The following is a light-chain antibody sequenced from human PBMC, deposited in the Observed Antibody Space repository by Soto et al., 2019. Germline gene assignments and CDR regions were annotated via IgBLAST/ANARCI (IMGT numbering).Light chain of an antibody. J-gene: IGLJ2*01. Sequence: QSALTQPASVSGSPGQSITISCTGTKSDVGSSNLVSWYQQHPGKAPKLMIYEGSKRPSGISNRFSGSKSGNTASLTVSGLQAEDEADYYYCSYAGGGTLVVFGGGTQLTVL. CDR2: EGS. V-gene: IGLV2-23*01. CDR3: CSYAGGGTLVV. CDR1: KSDVGSSNL.